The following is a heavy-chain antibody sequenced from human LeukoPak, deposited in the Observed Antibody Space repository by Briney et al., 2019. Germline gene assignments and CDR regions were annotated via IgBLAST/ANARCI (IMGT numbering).Heavy chain of an antibody. Sequence: ASVKVSCKASGYTLTSYGISWVRQAPGQGLEWMGWISAYNGNTNYAQKLQGRVTMTTDTSTSTAYMELRSLRSDDTAVYYCARGFYDSSGYYYVPLDYWGQGTLVTVSS. CDR3: ARGFYDSSGYYYVPLDY. D-gene: IGHD3-22*01. J-gene: IGHJ4*02. V-gene: IGHV1-18*01. CDR1: GYTLTSYG. CDR2: ISAYNGNT.